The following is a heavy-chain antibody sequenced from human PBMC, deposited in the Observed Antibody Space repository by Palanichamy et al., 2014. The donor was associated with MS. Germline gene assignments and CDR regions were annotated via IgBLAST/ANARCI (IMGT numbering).Heavy chain of an antibody. V-gene: IGHV3-23*01. J-gene: IGHJ4*02. Sequence: EVRLLESGGDLVQPGGSLRLSCAASGITSGTYALSWVRQAPGKGLEWVSGIRDSGRNIYYADSVKGRFTISRDNSKNTLYLQMNNLRAEDTAIYYCVAGLTGTYGAGTWGQGTLVTVSS. CDR3: VAGLTGTYGAGT. CDR2: IRDSGRNI. D-gene: IGHD1-20*01. CDR1: GITSGTYA.